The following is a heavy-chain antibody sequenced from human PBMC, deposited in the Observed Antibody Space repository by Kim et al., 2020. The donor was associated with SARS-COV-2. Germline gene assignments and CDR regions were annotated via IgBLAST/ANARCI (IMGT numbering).Heavy chain of an antibody. CDR3: ARVRHGAGGPAEYL. V-gene: IGHV3-7*01. CDR1: GFSFDNFW. J-gene: IGHJ5*02. Sequence: GGSLRLSCAASGFSFDNFWMSWVRQAPGKGLEWVANIKQDGSEIFYLDSVEGRFTISRDNANGNNSMYLHMNSLRDEDTAVYYCARVRHGAGGPAEYLWGQGALVTVSS. D-gene: IGHD2-15*01. CDR2: IKQDGSEI.